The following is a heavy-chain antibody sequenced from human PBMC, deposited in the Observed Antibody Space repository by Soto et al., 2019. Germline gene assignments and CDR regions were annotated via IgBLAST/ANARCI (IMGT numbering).Heavy chain of an antibody. CDR3: ERQRGKPRRTGYLVYYGMDV. J-gene: IGHJ6*02. V-gene: IGHV1-18*01. CDR1: GYTFTSYG. CDR2: ISAYNGNT. D-gene: IGHD3-9*01. Sequence: QVQLVQSGAEVKKPGASVKVSCKASGYTFTSYGISWVRQAPGQGLEWMGWISAYNGNTNYAQKLQGRVTMTTDTDTSTAYLEQRSQRSDDTAEYSDERQRGKPRRTGYLVYYGMDVWGPGTPVTVSS.